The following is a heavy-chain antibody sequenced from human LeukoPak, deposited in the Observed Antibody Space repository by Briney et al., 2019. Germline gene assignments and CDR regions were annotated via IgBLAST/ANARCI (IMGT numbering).Heavy chain of an antibody. D-gene: IGHD3-3*01. CDR2: ISAYNGNT. CDR1: GYTFTSYG. CDR3: ARGHYDFWSGLIDAFDI. V-gene: IGHV1-18*01. J-gene: IGHJ3*02. Sequence: ASVKVSCKASGYTFTSYGISWVRQAPGQGLEWMGWISAYNGNTNYAQKLQGRVTMTTDTSTSTAYMELRGLRSDDTAVYYCARGHYDFWSGLIDAFDIWGQGTMVTVSS.